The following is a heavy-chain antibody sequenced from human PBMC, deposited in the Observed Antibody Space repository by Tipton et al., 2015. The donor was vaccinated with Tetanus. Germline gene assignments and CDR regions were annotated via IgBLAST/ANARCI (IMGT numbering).Heavy chain of an antibody. CDR2: IYYSGST. Sequence: TLSLTCTVSGGSISSSSYYWGWIRQPPGKGLEWIGSIYYSGSTYYNPSLKSRVTISVDTSKNQFSLKLSSVTAADTAVYYCASYSGYSSAPSRLDAFDIWGQGTMATVSS. V-gene: IGHV4-39*01. CDR3: ASYSGYSSAPSRLDAFDI. CDR1: GGSISSSSYY. J-gene: IGHJ3*02. D-gene: IGHD6-19*01.